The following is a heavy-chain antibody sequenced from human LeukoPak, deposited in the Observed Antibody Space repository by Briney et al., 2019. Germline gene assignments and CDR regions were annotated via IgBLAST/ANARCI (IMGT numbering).Heavy chain of an antibody. J-gene: IGHJ3*02. CDR1: GFTLRNLS. Sequence: GRSLRLSSAPSGFTLRNLSTKCVPDAPGKGLEWVSYISSSSSYRYYGDSVKGRFTISRDNAKNSLYLQMNSLRAEDTAVYYCARDRNYGGNSVPDAFDIWGQGTMVTVSS. V-gene: IGHV3-21*05. CDR2: ISSSSSYR. D-gene: IGHD4-23*01. CDR3: ARDRNYGGNSVPDAFDI.